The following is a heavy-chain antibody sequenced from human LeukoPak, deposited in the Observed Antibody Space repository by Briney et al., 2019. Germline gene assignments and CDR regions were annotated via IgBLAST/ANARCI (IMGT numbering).Heavy chain of an antibody. CDR3: ARGRRYYDSSGYTPFDY. V-gene: IGHV4-31*03. CDR2: IYYSGST. Sequence: SETLSLTCTVSGGSISSGGYYWSWIRQHPGKGLEWIGYIYYSGSTYYNPSLKSRVTISVDTSKNQFSLKLSSVTAADTAVYYCARGRRYYDSSGYTPFDYWGQGTLATVSS. D-gene: IGHD3-22*01. CDR1: GGSISSGGYY. J-gene: IGHJ4*02.